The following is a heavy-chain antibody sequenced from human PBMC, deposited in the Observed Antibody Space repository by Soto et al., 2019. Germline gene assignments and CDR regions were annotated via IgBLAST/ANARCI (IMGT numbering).Heavy chain of an antibody. CDR2: IYHSGST. Sequence: QLQLQESGSGLVKPSQTLSLTCAVSGGSISSGGYSWSWIRQPPGKGLEWIGYIYHSGSTYYNPSLKSRVTILVDRSKNQFSLKLSSVTAADTAVYYCARVIAAVDTISVWFDPWGQGTLVTVSS. V-gene: IGHV4-30-2*01. CDR3: ARVIAAVDTISVWFDP. J-gene: IGHJ5*02. CDR1: GGSISSGGYS. D-gene: IGHD6-13*01.